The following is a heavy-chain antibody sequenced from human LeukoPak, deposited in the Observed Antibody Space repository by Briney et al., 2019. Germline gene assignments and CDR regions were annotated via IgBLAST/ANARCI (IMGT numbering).Heavy chain of an antibody. D-gene: IGHD3-22*01. CDR2: IYSGGST. CDR3: ARDPDSYYYESSGYSGDAFDI. V-gene: IGHV3-53*01. J-gene: IGHJ3*02. CDR1: GFTITSSY. Sequence: GGSLRLSCAASGFTITSSYMNWVRQAPGKGLEWVSVIYSGGSTYYADSVKGRFTISRDNAKNPLYLQMNSLRAEDTAVYYCARDPDSYYYESSGYSGDAFDIWGQGTMVTVSS.